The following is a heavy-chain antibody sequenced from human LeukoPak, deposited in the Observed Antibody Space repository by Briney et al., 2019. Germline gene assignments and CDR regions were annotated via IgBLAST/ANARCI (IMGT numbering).Heavy chain of an antibody. CDR3: ARLRALAGYSSGYDAFDI. CDR2: IYYSGST. V-gene: IGHV4-39*01. CDR1: GGSISSSSYS. J-gene: IGHJ3*02. Sequence: NPSETLSLTCTVSGGSISSSSYSWGWLRQPPGKGLEWIVSIYYSGSTYYNPSLKSRVTISVDTSKNQFSLKLSSVTAADTAVYYCARLRALAGYSSGYDAFDIWGQGTMVTVSS. D-gene: IGHD6-19*01.